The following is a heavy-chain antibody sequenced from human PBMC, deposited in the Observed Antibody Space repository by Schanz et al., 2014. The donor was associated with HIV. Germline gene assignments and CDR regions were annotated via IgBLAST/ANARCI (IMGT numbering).Heavy chain of an antibody. Sequence: QVQLVQSGAEVQKPGASVKVSCKASGYSFTSYDINRVRQATGQGLEWMGWVNPKSGNTGYAQKFQGRVTMTRNTSISTAYMELSSLGSEDTAMYYCATEGGFTMVVGWRYGLDVWGQGTTVTVSS. D-gene: IGHD3-10*01. CDR1: GYSFTSYD. V-gene: IGHV1-8*02. J-gene: IGHJ6*02. CDR3: ATEGGFTMVVGWRYGLDV. CDR2: VNPKSGNT.